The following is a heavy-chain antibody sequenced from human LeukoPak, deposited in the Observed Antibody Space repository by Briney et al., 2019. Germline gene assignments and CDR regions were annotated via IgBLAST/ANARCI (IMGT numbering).Heavy chain of an antibody. D-gene: IGHD6-13*01. Sequence: ASVKVSCKASGYTFTGYYMHWVRQAPGQGLEWMGWINPNSGGTNYAQKFQGRVTMTRDTSISTAYMELSRLRSDDTAVYYCARGALGIATGAVLTPSDYWGQGTLVTVSS. V-gene: IGHV1-2*02. CDR3: ARGALGIATGAVLTPSDY. J-gene: IGHJ4*02. CDR2: INPNSGGT. CDR1: GYTFTGYY.